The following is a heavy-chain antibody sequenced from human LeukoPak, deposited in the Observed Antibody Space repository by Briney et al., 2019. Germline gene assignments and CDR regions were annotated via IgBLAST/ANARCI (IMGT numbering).Heavy chain of an antibody. J-gene: IGHJ5*02. CDR1: GGSFSGYY. D-gene: IGHD3-3*01. Sequence: SETLSLTCAVYGGSFSGYYWSWIRQPPGKGLEWIGGINHSGSTNYNPSHKSRVTISVDTSKNQFSLKLSSVTAADTAVYYCARGVPYDFWSGYYLGWFDPWGQGTLVTVSS. V-gene: IGHV4-34*01. CDR2: INHSGST. CDR3: ARGVPYDFWSGYYLGWFDP.